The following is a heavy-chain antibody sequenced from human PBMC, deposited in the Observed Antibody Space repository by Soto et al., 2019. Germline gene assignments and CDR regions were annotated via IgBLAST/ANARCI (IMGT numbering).Heavy chain of an antibody. Sequence: QVTLKESGPVLVKPTETLTLTCTVSGFSLSNARMGVSWIRQPPGKALEWLAHIFSNDEKSYSTSLKSRLTISQDTSQSQVVLTMTNMDPVDTATYYCARIWGPYYYYGMDVWGQGTTVTVSS. J-gene: IGHJ6*02. CDR3: ARIWGPYYYYGMDV. V-gene: IGHV2-26*01. D-gene: IGHD7-27*01. CDR2: IFSNDEK. CDR1: GFSLSNARMG.